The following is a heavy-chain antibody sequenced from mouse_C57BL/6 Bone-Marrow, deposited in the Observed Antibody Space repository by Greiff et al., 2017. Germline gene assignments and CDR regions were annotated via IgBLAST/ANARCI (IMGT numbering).Heavy chain of an antibody. CDR3: APYDYDGGFAY. D-gene: IGHD2-4*01. V-gene: IGHV1-69*01. CDR2: IDPSDSYT. Sequence: QVQLKQPGAELVMPGASVKLSCKASGYTFTSYWMHWVKQRPGQGLEWIGEIDPSDSYTNSNQKFKGKSTLTVDKSSSTAYMQLSSLTSEDSAVYYCAPYDYDGGFAYWGQGTLVTVSA. CDR1: GYTFTSYW. J-gene: IGHJ3*01.